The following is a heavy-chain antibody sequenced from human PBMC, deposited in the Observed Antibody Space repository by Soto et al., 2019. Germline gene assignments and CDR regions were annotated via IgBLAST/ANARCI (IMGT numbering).Heavy chain of an antibody. J-gene: IGHJ6*02. CDR2: ISAYNGNT. V-gene: IGHV1-18*04. D-gene: IGHD3-3*01. CDR3: ARDEGADYDFWSGYYPLYYYYGMDV. CDR1: GYTFTSYG. Sequence: ASVKVSCKASGYTFTSYGISWVRQAPGQGLEWMGWISAYNGNTNYAQKLQGRVTMTTDTSTSTAYMELRSLRSDDTAVYYCARDEGADYDFWSGYYPLYYYYGMDVWGQGTTVT.